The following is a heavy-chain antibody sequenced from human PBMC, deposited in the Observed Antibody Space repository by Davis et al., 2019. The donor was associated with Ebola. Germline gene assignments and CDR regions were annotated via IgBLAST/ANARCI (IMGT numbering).Heavy chain of an antibody. CDR3: ARRGSTMFNWFDP. CDR1: GYSFTSYW. CDR2: IYPGYSDT. V-gene: IGHV5-51*01. D-gene: IGHD3-10*02. Sequence: KVSCKGSGYSFTSYWIAWVRQMPGKGLEWMGIIYPGYSDTRYSPSFQGQVTISADKSISTAYLQWSSLKASDTAMYYCARRGSTMFNWFDPWGQGTLVTVSS. J-gene: IGHJ5*02.